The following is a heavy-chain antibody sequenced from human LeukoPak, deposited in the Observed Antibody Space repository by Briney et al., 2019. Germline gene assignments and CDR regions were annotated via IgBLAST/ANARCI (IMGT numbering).Heavy chain of an antibody. V-gene: IGHV1-69*13. CDR2: IIPIFGTA. J-gene: IGHJ4*02. CDR3: AIDRVTTRESIDY. Sequence: ASVKVSCKASGGTFSSYAISWVRQAPGQGLEWMGGIIPIFGTADYAQKFQGRVTITADESTSTAYMELSSLRSEDTAMYYCAIDRVTTRESIDYWGQGTLVTVSS. D-gene: IGHD4-11*01. CDR1: GGTFSSYA.